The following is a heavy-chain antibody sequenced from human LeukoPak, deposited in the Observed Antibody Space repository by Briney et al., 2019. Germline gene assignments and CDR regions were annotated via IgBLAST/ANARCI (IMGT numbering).Heavy chain of an antibody. CDR1: GYTFTHYF. D-gene: IGHD6-19*01. J-gene: IGHJ4*02. V-gene: IGHV1-2*06. CDR3: ARWTTSGWQEPFDY. CDR2: INPNSGGT. Sequence: ASVKVSCKASGYTFTHYFIHWVRQAPGQGLEWMGRINPNSGGTNYAQEFQGRVTMTRDTSISTAYMELNRLTSDDTAVYYCARWTTSGWQEPFDYWGQGTLVTVSS.